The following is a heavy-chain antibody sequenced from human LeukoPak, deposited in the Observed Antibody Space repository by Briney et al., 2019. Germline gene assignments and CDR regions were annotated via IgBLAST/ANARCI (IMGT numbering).Heavy chain of an antibody. D-gene: IGHD3-10*01. CDR2: INHSGST. CDR1: GGSITTTNW. V-gene: IGHV4-4*02. CDR3: ARGTLWFGELSISGYYYYYGMDV. J-gene: IGHJ6*02. Sequence: SGTLSLTCAVSGGSITTTNWWRWLREPPGEGLEWFGDINHSGSTNYDPSLKGRVTISVDTSKNQFSLKLSSVTAADTAVYYCARGTLWFGELSISGYYYYYGMDVWGQGTTVTVSS.